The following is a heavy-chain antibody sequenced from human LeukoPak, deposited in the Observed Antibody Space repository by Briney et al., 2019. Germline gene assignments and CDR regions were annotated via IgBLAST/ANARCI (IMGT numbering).Heavy chain of an antibody. J-gene: IGHJ3*02. V-gene: IGHV1-18*01. CDR1: GYTFTTYG. Sequence: ASVKVSCKASGYTFTTYGIGWLRQAPGQGLEWMGWINPYNGNTNYAQKLQGRVTMTTDTSTSTAYMELRSLRSDDTAVYYCARSAAYYNEADIWGQGTMVTVSS. CDR3: ARSAAYYNEADI. D-gene: IGHD3-9*01. CDR2: INPYNGNT.